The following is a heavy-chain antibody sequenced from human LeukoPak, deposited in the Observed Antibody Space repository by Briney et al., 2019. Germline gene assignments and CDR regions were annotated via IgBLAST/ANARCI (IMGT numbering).Heavy chain of an antibody. CDR1: GFTFSSYW. CDR3: AKDDSFWFDP. CDR2: IRGRGGTT. V-gene: IGHV3-23*01. Sequence: GGSLRLSCAASGFTFSSYWMSWVRQAPGKGLEWVSAIRGRGGTTYYTDSVKGRFTFSRDISKNTFFLQMNSLRVEDTAIYYCAKDDSFWFDPWGRGILVTVSS. J-gene: IGHJ5*02. D-gene: IGHD5-18*01.